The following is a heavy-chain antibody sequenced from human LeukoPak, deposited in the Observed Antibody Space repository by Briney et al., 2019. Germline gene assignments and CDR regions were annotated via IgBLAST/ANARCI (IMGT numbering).Heavy chain of an antibody. J-gene: IGHJ4*02. CDR2: IYHTGST. CDR3: ARYLED. V-gene: IGHV4-4*02. CDR1: DGSVSSSNW. Sequence: PSETLSLTCTVSDGSVSSSNWWSWVRPPPGKGLEWIGEIYHTGSTNYNPSLKSRVAISVDKSKNQFSLKLSSVTAADTAIYYCARYLEDWGQGTLVTVSS.